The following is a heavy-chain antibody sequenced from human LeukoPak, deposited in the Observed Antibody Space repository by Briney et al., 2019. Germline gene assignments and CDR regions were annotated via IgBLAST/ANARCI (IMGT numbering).Heavy chain of an antibody. J-gene: IGHJ6*03. CDR1: GFTFSSYW. CDR3: ARGQLVLYYYFYYMDV. V-gene: IGHV3-7*01. D-gene: IGHD6-6*01. CDR2: IKQDGSEK. Sequence: GGSLRLSCAASGFTFSSYWMSWVRQAPGKGLEWVANIKQDGSEKYYVDSVKGRFTISRDNAKNSLSLQMNSLRAEDTAVYYCARGQLVLYYYFYYMDVWGKGTTVTVSS.